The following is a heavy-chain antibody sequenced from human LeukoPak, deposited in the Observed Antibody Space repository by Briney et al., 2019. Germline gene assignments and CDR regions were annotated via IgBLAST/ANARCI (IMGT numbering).Heavy chain of an antibody. CDR3: ARGDIYWDY. J-gene: IGHJ4*02. D-gene: IGHD2-15*01. Sequence: ASVKVSCKASGYTFTAYYVHWIRPAPGQGPEWMGWIHPNSGGTKYAQNFQGRVTMTRDTSITTAYMELSSLRSDDTAVYYCARGDIYWDYWGQGTQVTVSS. V-gene: IGHV1-2*02. CDR1: GYTFTAYY. CDR2: IHPNSGGT.